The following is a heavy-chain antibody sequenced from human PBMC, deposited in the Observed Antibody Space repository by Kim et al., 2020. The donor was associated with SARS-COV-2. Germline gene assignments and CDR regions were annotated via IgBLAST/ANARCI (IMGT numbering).Heavy chain of an antibody. D-gene: IGHD6-6*01. V-gene: IGHV5-10-1*01. Sequence: NSSPSFQGHVTISADKAISTAYLQWSSLKASDTAMYYCARLWEYSSSSDYWGQGTLVTVSS. J-gene: IGHJ4*02. CDR3: ARLWEYSSSSDY.